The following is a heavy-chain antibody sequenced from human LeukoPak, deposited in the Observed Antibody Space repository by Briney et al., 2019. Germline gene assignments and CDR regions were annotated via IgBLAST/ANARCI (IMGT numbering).Heavy chain of an antibody. D-gene: IGHD3-22*01. CDR1: GFTVSSNY. Sequence: GGSLRLSCAASGFTVSSNYMSWVRRAPGKGLEWVSVIYSGGSTYYADSVKGRFTISRDNSKNTLYLQMNSLRAEDTAVYYCARIITMIVDDAFDIWGQGTMVTVSS. CDR2: IYSGGST. V-gene: IGHV3-66*01. CDR3: ARIITMIVDDAFDI. J-gene: IGHJ3*02.